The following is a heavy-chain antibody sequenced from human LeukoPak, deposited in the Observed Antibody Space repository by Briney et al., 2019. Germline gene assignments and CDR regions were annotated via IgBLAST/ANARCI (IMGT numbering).Heavy chain of an antibody. Sequence: GGSLRLSCAASGFTFSSYWMSWVRQAPGKGLEWVANIKQDGSEKYYVDSVRGRFTISRDNAKNSLYLQMNSLRAEDTAVYYCARDASMDYYYYYMDVWGKGTTVTVSS. CDR2: IKQDGSEK. V-gene: IGHV3-7*01. CDR1: GFTFSSYW. J-gene: IGHJ6*03. CDR3: ARDASMDYYYYYMDV.